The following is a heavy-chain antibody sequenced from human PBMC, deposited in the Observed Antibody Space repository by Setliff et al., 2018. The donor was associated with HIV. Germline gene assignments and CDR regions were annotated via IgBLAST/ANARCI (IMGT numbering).Heavy chain of an antibody. CDR2: IYRGGST. J-gene: IGHJ4*02. V-gene: IGHV3-53*01. CDR1: GFTVSSNY. Sequence: GGSLRLSCAASGFTVSSNYMSWVRQAPGKGLEWVSVIYRGGSTTYADSVKGRFTISRDNAKNTLYLQMNSLRAEDTAVYYCARDLSYDYDRSSDTFDYWGQGTLVTVSS. D-gene: IGHD3-22*01. CDR3: ARDLSYDYDRSSDTFDY.